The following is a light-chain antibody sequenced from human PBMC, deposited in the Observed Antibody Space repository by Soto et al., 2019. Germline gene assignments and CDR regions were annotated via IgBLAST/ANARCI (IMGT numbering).Light chain of an antibody. CDR3: TSYTTSSTLSYV. V-gene: IGLV2-14*01. CDR2: EVS. Sequence: QSVLTQPASVSGSPGQSITISCTGTSSDIGAYNYVSWYQQHPGRAPKLMVYEVSDRPSGVSNRFSSSKSGNSASLTISGLQAEDEADYYCTSYTTSSTLSYVFGTGTKLTVL. J-gene: IGLJ1*01. CDR1: SSDIGAYNY.